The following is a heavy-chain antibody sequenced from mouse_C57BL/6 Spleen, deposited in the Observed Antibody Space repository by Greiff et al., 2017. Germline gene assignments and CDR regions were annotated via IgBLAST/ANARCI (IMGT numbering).Heavy chain of an antibody. V-gene: IGHV1-64*01. J-gene: IGHJ4*01. D-gene: IGHD2-12*01. CDR3: ARRRQGEEYAMDY. CDR1: GYTFTSYW. CDR2: IHPNSGST. Sequence: VQLQQPGAELVKPGASVKLSCKASGYTFTSYWMHWVKQRPGQGLEWIGMIHPNSGSTNYNEKFKSKATLTVDKSSSTAYMQLSSLTSEDSAVDYCARRRQGEEYAMDYWGQGTSVNVSS.